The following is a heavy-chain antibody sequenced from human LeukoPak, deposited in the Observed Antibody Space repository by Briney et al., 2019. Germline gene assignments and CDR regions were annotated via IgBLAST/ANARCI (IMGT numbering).Heavy chain of an antibody. V-gene: IGHV3-30*02. CDR2: TRYDGNNK. D-gene: IGHD4-11*01. J-gene: IGHJ3*02. CDR3: AKDPTTVTTQEAFDI. CDR1: GFTFSTYG. Sequence: GGSLRLSCAASGFTFSTYGMHWVRQAPGKGLEWVAFTRYDGNNKYYADSVKGRFTISRDNSKNTLYLQMNSLRAEDTAVYYCAKDPTTVTTQEAFDIWGQGTMVTVSS.